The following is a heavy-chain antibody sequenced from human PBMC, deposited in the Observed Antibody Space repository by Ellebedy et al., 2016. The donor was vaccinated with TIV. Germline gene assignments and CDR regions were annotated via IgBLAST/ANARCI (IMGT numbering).Heavy chain of an antibody. Sequence: SETLSLXCTVSGGSFSSYYWSWIRQSAGKGPEWIGRIFMSGSTTYNPSLKNRVTMSVDASTTQLSLNLSSVTAADTAVYFCARLRQSRDRSHWYFDLWGRGTLVTVSS. J-gene: IGHJ2*01. CDR1: GGSFSSYY. CDR3: ARLRQSRDRSHWYFDL. D-gene: IGHD1-14*01. V-gene: IGHV4-4*07. CDR2: IFMSGST.